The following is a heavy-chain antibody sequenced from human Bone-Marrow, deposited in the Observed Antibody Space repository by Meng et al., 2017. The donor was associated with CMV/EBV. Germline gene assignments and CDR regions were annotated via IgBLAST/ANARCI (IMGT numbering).Heavy chain of an antibody. Sequence: ASVKVSCKPSGYTFTTYDINWVRQAPGQGLEWMGWINGYNGNTKYAQKLQGRVTMTADTSTTTAYMELRRLRSDDTAVYYCARGDIVKVPTEMGDYYHNYGVDVWGQGTTVTVSS. D-gene: IGHD2-2*01. CDR3: ARGDIVKVPTEMGDYYHNYGVDV. V-gene: IGHV1-18*01. CDR2: INGYNGNT. J-gene: IGHJ6*02. CDR1: GYTFTTYD.